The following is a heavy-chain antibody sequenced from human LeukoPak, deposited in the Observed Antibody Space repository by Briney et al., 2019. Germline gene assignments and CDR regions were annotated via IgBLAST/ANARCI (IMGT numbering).Heavy chain of an antibody. CDR1: GFAFNNYA. V-gene: IGHV3-23*01. CDR3: AKDDSRTLDHFDY. D-gene: IGHD6-13*01. J-gene: IGHJ4*02. CDR2: INTSGGHT. Sequence: GGSPRLSCAASGFAFNNYAMSWVRQAPGKGLEWVSGINTSGGHTYFADSVKGWFTISRDNSKNTLYLQMNSLRAEDTAVYYCAKDDSRTLDHFDYWGQGALVTVSS.